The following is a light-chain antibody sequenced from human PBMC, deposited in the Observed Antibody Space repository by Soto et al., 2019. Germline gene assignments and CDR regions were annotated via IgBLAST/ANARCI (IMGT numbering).Light chain of an antibody. J-gene: IGKJ1*01. Sequence: DIQMTQSPSSLSASVGDRVTITCRASQSISSYLNWYQQKPGKAPKLLIHAASSLQSGVPSRFSGSGSGIDFTLTISSLQPEDFATYYCQQSYSTPWTFGQGTKVDIK. CDR3: QQSYSTPWT. V-gene: IGKV1-39*01. CDR2: AAS. CDR1: QSISSY.